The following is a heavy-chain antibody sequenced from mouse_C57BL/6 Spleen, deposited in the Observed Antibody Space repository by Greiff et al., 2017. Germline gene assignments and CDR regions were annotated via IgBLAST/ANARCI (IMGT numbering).Heavy chain of an antibody. CDR1: GYTFTSYW. V-gene: IGHV1-64*01. Sequence: QVQLQQPGAELVKPGASVKLSCKASGYTFTSYWMHWVKQRPGQGLEWIGMIHPNSGSTNYNEKFKSKATLTVDKSYSTAYMQLSSLTAEDSAVYYWARSSMVTTLFDDWGQGTTLTVAS. CDR2: IHPNSGST. J-gene: IGHJ2*01. D-gene: IGHD2-2*01. CDR3: ARSSMVTTLFDD.